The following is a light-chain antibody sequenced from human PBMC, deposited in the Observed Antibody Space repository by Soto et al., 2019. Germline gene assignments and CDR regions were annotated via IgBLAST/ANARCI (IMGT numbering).Light chain of an antibody. Sequence: QSALTQPASVSGSPGQSITISCTGTSSDVGGYNSVSWYQQHPGKDPKLMIYEVSNRPSGVSNRFSGSKSDNTASLTISGLQAVDEADYSCNSYTTSSPLPHGFGTGTKLTVL. CDR1: SSDVGGYNS. CDR2: EVS. J-gene: IGLJ1*01. V-gene: IGLV2-14*01. CDR3: NSYTTSSPLPHG.